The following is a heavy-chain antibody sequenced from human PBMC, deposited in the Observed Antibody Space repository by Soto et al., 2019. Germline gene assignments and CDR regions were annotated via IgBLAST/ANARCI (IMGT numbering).Heavy chain of an antibody. CDR1: GYSFTIYW. V-gene: IGHV5-51*01. CDR2: IYPGDSDT. J-gene: IGHJ6*02. CDR3: ASSIAARYFYYGMDV. D-gene: IGHD6-6*01. Sequence: GESLKISCKGSGYSFTIYWIGWVRQMPGKGLEWMGIIYPGDSDTRYSPSFQGQVTISADKSISTAYLQWSSLKASDTAMYYCASSIAARYFYYGMDVWGQGTTVTVSS.